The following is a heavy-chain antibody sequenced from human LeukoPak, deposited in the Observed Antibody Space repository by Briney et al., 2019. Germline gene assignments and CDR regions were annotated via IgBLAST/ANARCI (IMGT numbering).Heavy chain of an antibody. Sequence: GGSLRLSCAASGFTFSSYSMNWVRQAPGKGLEWVSYISISTNTIYYADSVKGRFTISRDNAKNSLYLQMNSLRAEDTAIYYCARFYFHSPYFDYWGQGPLVTVSS. CDR3: ARFYFHSPYFDY. D-gene: IGHD3-9*01. CDR2: ISISTNTI. V-gene: IGHV3-48*01. J-gene: IGHJ4*02. CDR1: GFTFSSYS.